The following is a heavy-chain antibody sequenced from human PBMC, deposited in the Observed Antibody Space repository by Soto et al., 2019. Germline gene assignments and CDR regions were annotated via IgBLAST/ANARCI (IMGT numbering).Heavy chain of an antibody. CDR2: IYHSGST. Sequence: SETLSLTCTVSGGSISSYYWSWIRQPPGKGLEWIGYIYHSGSTNYNPSLKSRVTISVDRSKNQFSLKLSSVTAADTAVYYCAAGGGLPRYYWGQGTPVTVSS. V-gene: IGHV4-59*12. J-gene: IGHJ4*02. D-gene: IGHD5-12*01. CDR1: GGSISSYY. CDR3: AAGGGLPRYY.